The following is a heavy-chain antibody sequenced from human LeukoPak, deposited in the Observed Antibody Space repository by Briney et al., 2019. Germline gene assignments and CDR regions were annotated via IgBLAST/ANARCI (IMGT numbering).Heavy chain of an antibody. V-gene: IGHV5-51*01. CDR2: IYPGDSDT. J-gene: IGHJ6*02. CDR1: GYSFTTYW. CDR3: ARLWFGESDYFYGMDV. Sequence: GESLKISCKASGYSFTTYWIAWVRQMPGKGLEWMGIIYPGDSDTRYSPSFQGQVTISADKSIATAYLQWSSLKASDTAIYYCARLWFGESDYFYGMDVWGQGTTVTVSS. D-gene: IGHD3-10*01.